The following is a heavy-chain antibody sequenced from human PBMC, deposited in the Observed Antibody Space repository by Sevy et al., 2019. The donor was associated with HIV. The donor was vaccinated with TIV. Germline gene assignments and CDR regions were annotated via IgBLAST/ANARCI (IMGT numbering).Heavy chain of an antibody. V-gene: IGHV3-23*01. CDR3: AKDFFPATYYYDSSGGGNAFDI. Sequence: GGSLRLSCAASGFTFSSYAMSWVRQAPGEGLEWVSVISASGGSTYYADSVKGRFSISRNNSKNTLYLQMNSLRAEDTPVYYCAKDFFPATYYYDSSGGGNAFDIWGQGTMVTVSS. D-gene: IGHD3-22*01. J-gene: IGHJ3*02. CDR1: GFTFSSYA. CDR2: ISASGGST.